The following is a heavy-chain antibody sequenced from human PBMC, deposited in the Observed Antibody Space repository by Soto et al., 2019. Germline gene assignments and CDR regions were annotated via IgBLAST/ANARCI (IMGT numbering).Heavy chain of an antibody. CDR3: AREGYSSRWNPIDY. J-gene: IGHJ4*02. Sequence: SETLSLTCTVSGCSISSYYWSWIRQPPGKGLEWIAYIDSSGSTKYNPSLKSRVTISLDTSRNQLSLKLNSVTAADTAVYYCAREGYSSRWNPIDYWGQGTQVTVSS. D-gene: IGHD6-13*01. CDR1: GCSISSYY. CDR2: IDSSGST. V-gene: IGHV4-59*01.